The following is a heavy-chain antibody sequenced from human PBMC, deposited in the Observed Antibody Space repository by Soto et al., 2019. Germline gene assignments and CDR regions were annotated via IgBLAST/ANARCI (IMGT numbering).Heavy chain of an antibody. J-gene: IGHJ4*02. Sequence: GKGLEGVAIIKQDGSEKYYVDSVKGRFTISRDNAKNSLYLQMNSLRAEDTAVYYCARIGVVRGVINPPFDYWGQGTLVSVSS. CDR2: IKQDGSEK. V-gene: IGHV3-7*01. D-gene: IGHD3-10*01. CDR3: ARIGVVRGVINPPFDY.